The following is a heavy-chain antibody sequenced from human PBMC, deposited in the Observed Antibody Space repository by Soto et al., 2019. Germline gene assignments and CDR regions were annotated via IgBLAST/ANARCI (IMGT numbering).Heavy chain of an antibody. D-gene: IGHD3-3*02. CDR2: INHSGGT. CDR1: GGSFSGYF. V-gene: IGHV4-34*01. CDR3: ARDRQYYHFWRGYHNEGPYGMGV. J-gene: IGHJ6*01. Sequence: LSLTCAVYGGSFSGYFWTWIRQAPGKGLEWIGKINHSGGTNYNSSLKSRVTISVDTSKNQFSLILSSVTAADTPVYYCARDRQYYHFWRGYHNEGPYGMGVW.